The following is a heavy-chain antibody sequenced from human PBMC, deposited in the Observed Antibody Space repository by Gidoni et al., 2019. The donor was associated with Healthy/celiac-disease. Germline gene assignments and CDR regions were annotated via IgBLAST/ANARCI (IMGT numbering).Heavy chain of an antibody. CDR3: AKDGATVTKGFDY. J-gene: IGHJ4*02. CDR2: ISYDGSNK. Sequence: QVQLLASGGGVVQPGRSLRLSCAASGFNFSSYGMHWVRQAPGKGLEWVAVISYDGSNKYYADSVKGRFTISRDNSKNTLYLQMNSLRAEDTAVYYCAKDGATVTKGFDYWGQGTLVTVSS. D-gene: IGHD4-17*01. V-gene: IGHV3-30*18. CDR1: GFNFSSYG.